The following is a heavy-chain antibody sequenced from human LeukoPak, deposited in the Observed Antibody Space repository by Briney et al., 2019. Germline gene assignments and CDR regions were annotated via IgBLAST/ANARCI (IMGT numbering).Heavy chain of an antibody. Sequence: SETLSLTCAVYGGSFSGYYWSWIRQPPGKGLEWIGEINHSGSTNYNPSLKSRVTISVDTSKNQFSLKLSSVTAADTAVYYCARSGYSSSWFAYWGQGTLVTVSS. CDR2: INHSGST. CDR3: ARSGYSSSWFAY. J-gene: IGHJ4*02. CDR1: GGSFSGYY. D-gene: IGHD6-13*01. V-gene: IGHV4-34*01.